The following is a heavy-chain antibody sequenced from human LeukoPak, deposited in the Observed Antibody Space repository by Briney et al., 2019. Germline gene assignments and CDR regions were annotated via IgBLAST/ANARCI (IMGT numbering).Heavy chain of an antibody. CDR3: ARGPYDFWSGYPHVLGY. CDR2: IWYDGSNK. CDR1: GFTFSSYG. Sequence: PGRSLRLSCAASGFTFSSYGMHWVRQAPGKGLEWVAVIWYDGSNKYYADSVKGRFTISRDNSKNTLYLQMNSLRAEDTAVYYCARGPYDFWSGYPHVLGYWGQGTLVTVSS. V-gene: IGHV3-33*01. D-gene: IGHD3-3*01. J-gene: IGHJ4*02.